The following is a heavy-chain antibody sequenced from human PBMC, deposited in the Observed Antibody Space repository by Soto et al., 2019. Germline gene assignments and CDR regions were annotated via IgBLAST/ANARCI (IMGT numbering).Heavy chain of an antibody. CDR3: ENFRSRYDWGDSYFDY. V-gene: IGHV1-18*01. CDR1: GYTFTSYD. Sequence: QVQLVQSGAEVKKPGASVKVSCKASGYTFTSYDINWLRQAPGQGLEWMGWISAYNGNTNYAQKLQGRVTMTTDTSTSTAYMELGIRRSDDTAVYYCENFRSRYDWGDSYFDYWVQGNLVTVAS. CDR2: ISAYNGNT. D-gene: IGHD5-12*01. J-gene: IGHJ4*02.